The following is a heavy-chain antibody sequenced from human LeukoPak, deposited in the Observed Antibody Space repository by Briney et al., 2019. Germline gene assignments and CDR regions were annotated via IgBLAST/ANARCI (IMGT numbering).Heavy chain of an antibody. V-gene: IGHV3-23*01. CDR3: AKGGPMVSYYGMDV. D-gene: IGHD3-10*01. Sequence: GASLRLSCAASGFTFSSYAMSWVRQAPGKGLEWVSAISGSGGSTYYAGSVKGRFTISRDNSKNTLYLQMNSLRAEDTAVYYCAKGGPMVSYYGMDVWGQGTTVTVSS. CDR1: GFTFSSYA. J-gene: IGHJ6*02. CDR2: ISGSGGST.